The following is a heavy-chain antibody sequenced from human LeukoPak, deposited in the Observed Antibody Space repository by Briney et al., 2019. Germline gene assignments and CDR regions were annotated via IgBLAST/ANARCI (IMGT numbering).Heavy chain of an antibody. CDR3: AKSNGYGLVDI. CDR1: GGSISSYY. J-gene: IGHJ3*02. V-gene: IGHV4-4*07. Sequence: SETLSLTCTVSGGSISSYYLSWIRQPAGKGLEWIGRIYSRVTTYNPSLKSRVTMSADTSRNHVSLKLNSVTAADTAVYYCAKSNGYGLVDIWGQGTMVTVSS. D-gene: IGHD3-10*01. CDR2: IYSRVT.